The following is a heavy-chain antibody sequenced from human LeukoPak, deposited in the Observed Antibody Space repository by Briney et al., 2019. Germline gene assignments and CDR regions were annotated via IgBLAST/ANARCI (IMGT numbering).Heavy chain of an antibody. CDR3: ARGRRYDYNDY. Sequence: SETLSLTCTVSGGSISSYYWSWIRQPPGKGLEWIGYIYYSGSTNYNPSLKSRVTISVDASKNQFSLKLSSVTAADTAVYYCARGRRYDYNDYWGQGTLVTVSS. J-gene: IGHJ4*02. V-gene: IGHV4-59*01. D-gene: IGHD5-12*01. CDR2: IYYSGST. CDR1: GGSISSYY.